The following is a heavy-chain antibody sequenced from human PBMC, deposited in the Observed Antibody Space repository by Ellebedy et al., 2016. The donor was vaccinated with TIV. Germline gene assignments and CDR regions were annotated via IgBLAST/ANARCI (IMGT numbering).Heavy chain of an antibody. D-gene: IGHD2-15*01. CDR2: INHSGST. Sequence: SETLSLTCAVYGGSFSGYYWSWIRQPPGKGLEWIGEINHSGSTNYNPSLKSRVPISVDTSKNQFSLKLSSVTTADTAVYYCARYSATYYCSGGSCYTPHFDYWGQGTLVTVSS. CDR3: ARYSATYYCSGGSCYTPHFDY. CDR1: GGSFSGYY. J-gene: IGHJ4*02. V-gene: IGHV4-34*01.